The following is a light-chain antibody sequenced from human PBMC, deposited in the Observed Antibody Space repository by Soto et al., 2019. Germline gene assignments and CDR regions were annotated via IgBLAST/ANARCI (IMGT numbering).Light chain of an antibody. CDR2: NTS. V-gene: IGKV1-5*03. Sequence: DILLTQSPSTLSTSVGDRVTISCRASQSISSWLAWYQQKPGKAPKLLTYNTSNLASGVPPRFGGSGSGTEFTLTISSLQPDDFATYYCQYWSDYCWTFGQGTKVEIK. CDR1: QSISSW. J-gene: IGKJ1*01. CDR3: QYWSDYCWT.